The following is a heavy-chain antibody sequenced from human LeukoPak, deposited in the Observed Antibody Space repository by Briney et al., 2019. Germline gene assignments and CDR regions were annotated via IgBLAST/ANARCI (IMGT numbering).Heavy chain of an antibody. CDR1: GFTVSSNY. CDR3: AKNPLVSGTIYFDS. Sequence: GGSLRLSCAASGFTVSSNYMSWVRQAPGKGLEWVSVIYSGGSTYYADSVKGRFTISRDNSKSTLYLEMNSLRAEDTAIYYCAKNPLVSGTIYFDSWGQGTLLTVSS. D-gene: IGHD6-19*01. CDR2: IYSGGST. V-gene: IGHV3-66*01. J-gene: IGHJ4*02.